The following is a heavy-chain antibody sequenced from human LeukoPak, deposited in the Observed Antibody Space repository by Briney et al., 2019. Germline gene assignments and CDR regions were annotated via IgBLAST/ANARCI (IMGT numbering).Heavy chain of an antibody. J-gene: IGHJ1*01. V-gene: IGHV1-2*02. CDR2: INPNSGGT. CDR3: ARVKERTKATIPDYFQH. CDR1: GYTFTGYY. D-gene: IGHD4-17*01. Sequence: GASVKVSCKASGYTFTGYYMHWVRQAPGQGLEWMGWINPNSGGTNYAQNFQGRVTMTRDTSISIVYMEMNRLRSDDTAVYYCARVKERTKATIPDYFQHWGQGTLVTVSS.